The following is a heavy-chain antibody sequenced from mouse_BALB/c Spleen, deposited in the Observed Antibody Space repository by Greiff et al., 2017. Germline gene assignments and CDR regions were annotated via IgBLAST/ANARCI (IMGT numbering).Heavy chain of an antibody. CDR1: GYSITSDYA. CDR3: ARSATMLYYYAMDY. CDR2: IIYSGSN. J-gene: IGHJ4*01. V-gene: IGHV3-2*02. D-gene: IGHD2-1*01. Sequence: EVKLVESGPGLVKPSQSLSLTCTVTGYSITSDYAWNWIRQFPGNKLEWMGYIIYSGSNSYNPSLKSRISITRDTSKNQFFLQLNSVTTEDTATYYCARSATMLYYYAMDYWGQGTSVTVSS.